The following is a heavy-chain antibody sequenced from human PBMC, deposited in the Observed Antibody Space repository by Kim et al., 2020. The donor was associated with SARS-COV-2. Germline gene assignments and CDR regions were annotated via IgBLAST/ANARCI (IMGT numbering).Heavy chain of an antibody. D-gene: IGHD3-9*01. CDR1: GFTFSSYW. Sequence: GGSLRLSCAASGFTFSSYWMSWVRQAPGKGLEWVANIKQDGSEKYYVDSVKGRFTISRDNAKNSLYLQMNSLRAEDTAVYYCARDGLYYDILTGYYAYYFDYWGQGTLVTVSS. J-gene: IGHJ4*02. V-gene: IGHV3-7*01. CDR3: ARDGLYYDILTGYYAYYFDY. CDR2: IKQDGSEK.